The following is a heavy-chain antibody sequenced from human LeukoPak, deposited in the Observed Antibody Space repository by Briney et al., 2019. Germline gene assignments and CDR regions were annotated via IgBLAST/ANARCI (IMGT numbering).Heavy chain of an antibody. Sequence: SGPALVKPTQTLTLTCTFSGFSLSTSGMCVSWIRQPPGKALEWLARIDWDDDKYYSTSLKTRLTISKDTSKNQVVLTMTNMDPVGTATYYCARTITGTPGKWFDPWGQGTLVTVSS. D-gene: IGHD1-20*01. CDR1: GFSLSTSGMC. V-gene: IGHV2-70*11. CDR2: IDWDDDK. CDR3: ARTITGTPGKWFDP. J-gene: IGHJ5*02.